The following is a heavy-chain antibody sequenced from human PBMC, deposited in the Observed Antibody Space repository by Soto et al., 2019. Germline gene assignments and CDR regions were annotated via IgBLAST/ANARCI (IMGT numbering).Heavy chain of an antibody. CDR2: INPNSGGT. Sequence: ASVKVSCKASGYTFTGYYMHWVRQAPGQGLEWMGWINPNSGGTNYAQKFQGWVTMTRDTSISTAYMELSRLRSDDTAVYYCARAGLGRRLWFGELTSPIQAFDIWGQGTMVTVSS. D-gene: IGHD3-10*01. CDR1: GYTFTGYY. V-gene: IGHV1-2*04. CDR3: ARAGLGRRLWFGELTSPIQAFDI. J-gene: IGHJ3*02.